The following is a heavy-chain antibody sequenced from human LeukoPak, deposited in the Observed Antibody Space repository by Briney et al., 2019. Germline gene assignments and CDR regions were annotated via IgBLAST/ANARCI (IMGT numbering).Heavy chain of an antibody. Sequence: SQTLSLTCTVSGGSISSGGYYWRWIRQHPGKGLEWIGYIYYSGSTYYNPSLKSRVTISVDTSKNQFSLKLSSVTAADTAVYYCARDWGIGYDYWGQGTPVTVSS. J-gene: IGHJ4*02. D-gene: IGHD3-16*01. V-gene: IGHV4-31*03. CDR2: IYYSGST. CDR3: ARDWGIGYDY. CDR1: GGSISSGGYY.